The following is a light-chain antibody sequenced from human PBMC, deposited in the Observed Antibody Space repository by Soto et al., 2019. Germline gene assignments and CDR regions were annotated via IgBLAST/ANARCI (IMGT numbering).Light chain of an antibody. CDR3: QQSYNVPFT. Sequence: DIQMTQSPASLAASLGDRSTISCRASQTISNYLNWYHQKPGEAPKILIYGASTLQSGVPSSVSGSGSGTEFTLSISSLQPEDFGTYYCQQSYNVPFTFGPGTKVDVK. CDR2: GAS. J-gene: IGKJ3*01. V-gene: IGKV1-39*01. CDR1: QTISNY.